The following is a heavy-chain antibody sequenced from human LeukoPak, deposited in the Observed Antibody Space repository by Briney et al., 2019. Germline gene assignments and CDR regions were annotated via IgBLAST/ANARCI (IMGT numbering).Heavy chain of an antibody. CDR1: GFTFSSYG. D-gene: IGHD3-16*01. J-gene: IGHJ5*02. V-gene: IGHV3-30*03. Sequence: GGSLRLSCAASGFTFSSYGMHWVRQAPGKGLEWVAVISYDGSNKYYADSVKGRFIISRDNSKNTLYLQMNSLRAEDTAVYYCARDSRGRSNWFDPWGQGTLVTVSS. CDR3: ARDSRGRSNWFDP. CDR2: ISYDGSNK.